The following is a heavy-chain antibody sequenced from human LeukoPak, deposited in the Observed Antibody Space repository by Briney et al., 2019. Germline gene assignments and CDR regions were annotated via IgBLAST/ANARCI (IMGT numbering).Heavy chain of an antibody. CDR1: GGSISSYC. Sequence: SETLSLTCTVSGGSISSYCWSWIRQPAGKGLEWIGRIYTSGSTNYNPSLKSRVTMSVDTSKNQFSLKLSSVTAADTAVYYCARDGIGQYSYGPLFDYWGQGTLVTVSS. J-gene: IGHJ4*02. CDR3: ARDGIGQYSYGPLFDY. V-gene: IGHV4-4*07. D-gene: IGHD5-18*01. CDR2: IYTSGST.